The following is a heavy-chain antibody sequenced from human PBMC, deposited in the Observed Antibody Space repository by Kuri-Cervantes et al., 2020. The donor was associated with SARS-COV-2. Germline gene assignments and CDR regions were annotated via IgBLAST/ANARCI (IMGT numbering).Heavy chain of an antibody. CDR2: IYYSGST. Sequence: SETLSLTCTVSGGSISSHYWSWIRQPPGKGLEWIGYIYYSGSTNYNPSLKSRVTISVDTSKNQFSLKLSSVTAADTAVHYCAKEGVYNWNPSYYKHYFMDVWGKGTTVTVSS. CDR3: AKEGVYNWNPSYYKHYFMDV. CDR1: GGSISSHY. J-gene: IGHJ6*03. D-gene: IGHD1-20*01. V-gene: IGHV4-59*11.